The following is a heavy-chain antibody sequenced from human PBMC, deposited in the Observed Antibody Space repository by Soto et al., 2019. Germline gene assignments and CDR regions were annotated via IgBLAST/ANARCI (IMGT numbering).Heavy chain of an antibody. CDR1: GFSLSTSGVG. J-gene: IGHJ4*02. CDR2: IYWDDDK. D-gene: IGHD2-21*01. CDR3: ARVNTLIARPPSFDY. Sequence: SGPTLVKPTQTLTLTCTFSGFSLSTSGVGVGWIRQPPGKALEWLALIYWDDDKRYSPSLKSRLTITKDTSKNQVVLTMTNMDPVDTATYYCARVNTLIARPPSFDYWGQGTLVTVSS. V-gene: IGHV2-5*02.